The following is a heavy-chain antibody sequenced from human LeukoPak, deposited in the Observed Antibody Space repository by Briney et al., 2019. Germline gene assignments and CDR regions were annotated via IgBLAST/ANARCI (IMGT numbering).Heavy chain of an antibody. Sequence: GGSLRLSCAASGFTFSNAWMSWVRQAPGKGLEWVGRIKSKTDGGTTDYAAPVKGRSTISRDDSKNTLYLQMNSLKTEDTAVYYCTTGVVVTAIAGYYWGQGTLVTVSS. CDR2: IKSKTDGGTT. V-gene: IGHV3-15*01. J-gene: IGHJ4*02. CDR1: GFTFSNAW. D-gene: IGHD2-21*02. CDR3: TTGVVVTAIAGYY.